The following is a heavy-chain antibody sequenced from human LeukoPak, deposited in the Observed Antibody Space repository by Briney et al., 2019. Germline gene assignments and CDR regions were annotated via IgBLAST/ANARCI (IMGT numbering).Heavy chain of an antibody. Sequence: PSETLSLTCAVYGGSFSGYYWSWIRQPPGKGLEWIGEINHSGSTNYNPSLMSRVTISVDTSKNQFSLKLSSVTAADTAVYYCARLNVGYCSGGSCYSRRPDANYYDSSALRRFDYWGQGTLVTVSS. CDR3: ARLNVGYCSGGSCYSRRPDANYYDSSALRRFDY. J-gene: IGHJ4*02. CDR2: INHSGST. D-gene: IGHD2-15*01. V-gene: IGHV4-34*01. CDR1: GGSFSGYY.